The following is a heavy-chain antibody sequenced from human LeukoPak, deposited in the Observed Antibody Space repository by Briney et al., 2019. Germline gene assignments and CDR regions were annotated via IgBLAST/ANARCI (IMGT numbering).Heavy chain of an antibody. CDR1: GYTFTSYA. CDR2: INTNTGNP. CDR3: ARVGRGRWLQYLDY. D-gene: IGHD5-24*01. V-gene: IGHV7-4-1*02. J-gene: IGHJ4*02. Sequence: GASVKVSCKASGYTFTSYAMNWVRQAPGQGLEWMGWINTNTGNPTYAQGFTGRFVFSLAPSVSTAYLQLRSLQAEDTAVYYCARVGRGRWLQYLDYWGQGTLVTVSS.